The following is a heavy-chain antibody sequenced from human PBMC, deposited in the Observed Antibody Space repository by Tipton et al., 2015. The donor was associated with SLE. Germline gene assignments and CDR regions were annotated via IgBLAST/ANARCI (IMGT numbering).Heavy chain of an antibody. D-gene: IGHD3-3*01. CDR1: GGSINSYY. Sequence: TLSLTCTVSGGSINSYYWNWIRQSPGKGLEWIGYFHHSGSTNYNPSLQSRVTVSRDPSKNQFSLNLSSATAADTALYYCATNYDFLEYFQHWGQGTLVTVSS. CDR3: ATNYDFLEYFQH. J-gene: IGHJ1*01. CDR2: FHHSGST. V-gene: IGHV4-59*01.